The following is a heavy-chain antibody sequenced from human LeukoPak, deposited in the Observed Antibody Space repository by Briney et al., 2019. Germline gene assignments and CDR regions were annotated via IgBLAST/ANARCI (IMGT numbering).Heavy chain of an antibody. Sequence: PGGSLRVSCAASGLTVSSNYMSWVRQAPGKGLEWVSVIYSGRSTNYADSVKGRFTISRDNSKNTVFLQMNSLRAEGTAVYYCARGGSSVWYYFDFWGQGILVTVSS. D-gene: IGHD6-19*01. CDR1: GLTVSSNY. V-gene: IGHV3-66*01. J-gene: IGHJ4*02. CDR3: ARGGSSVWYYFDF. CDR2: IYSGRST.